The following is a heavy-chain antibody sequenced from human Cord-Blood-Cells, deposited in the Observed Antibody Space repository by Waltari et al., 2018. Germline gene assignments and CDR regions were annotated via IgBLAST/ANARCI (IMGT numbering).Heavy chain of an antibody. J-gene: IGHJ4*02. Sequence: QLQLQESGSGLVKPSQTLSLTCAVSGGSISSGGYSWSWIRQPPGKGLEWIGYIYHSRSTYYNPSLKSRVTRSVDRSKNQFSLKLSSVTAADTAVYYCARAVESYCSSTSCYTYYFDYWGQGTLVTVSS. V-gene: IGHV4-30-2*01. CDR2: IYHSRST. CDR3: ARAVESYCSSTSCYTYYFDY. CDR1: GGSISSGGYS. D-gene: IGHD2-2*02.